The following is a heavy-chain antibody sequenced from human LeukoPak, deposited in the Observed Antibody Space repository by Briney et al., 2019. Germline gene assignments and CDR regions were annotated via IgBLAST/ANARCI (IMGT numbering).Heavy chain of an antibody. V-gene: IGHV4-38-2*01. CDR2: IYHSGST. D-gene: IGHD3-10*01. CDR3: AATGGSGSYYNVGWFDP. CDR1: GFTFSDYY. J-gene: IGHJ5*02. Sequence: PGGSLRLSCAASGFTFSDYYMSWIRQPPGKGLEWIGSIYHSGSTYYNPSLKSRVTISVDTSKNQFSLKLSSVTAADTAVYYCAATGGSGSYYNVGWFDPWGQGTLVTVSS.